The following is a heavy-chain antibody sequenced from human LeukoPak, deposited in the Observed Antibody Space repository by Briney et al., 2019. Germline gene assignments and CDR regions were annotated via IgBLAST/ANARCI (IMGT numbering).Heavy chain of an antibody. CDR1: GYTFTSYY. CDR2: INPSGGST. D-gene: IGHD3-10*01. CDR3: ATGFGERRLLPVYGYFFDF. V-gene: IGHV1-46*01. J-gene: IGHJ4*02. Sequence: ASVKVSCKASGYTFTSYYMHWVRQAPGQGLEWMGIINPSGGSTSYAQKFQGRVTMTRDTSTSTVYMELSSLRSEDTAVYYCATGFGERRLLPVYGYFFDFWGQGTLVTVSS.